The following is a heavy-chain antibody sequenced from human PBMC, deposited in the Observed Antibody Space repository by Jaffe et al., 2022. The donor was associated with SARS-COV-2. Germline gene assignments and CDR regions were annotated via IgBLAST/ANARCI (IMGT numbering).Heavy chain of an antibody. D-gene: IGHD3-3*01. CDR2: INPNSGGT. CDR3: ARDWDYDFWSGYYTASAGGMDV. CDR1: GYTFTGYY. J-gene: IGHJ6*02. V-gene: IGHV1-2*02. Sequence: QVQLVQSGAEVKKPGASVKVSCKASGYTFTGYYMHWVRQAPGQGLEWMGWINPNSGGTNYAQKFQGRVTMTRDTSISTAYMELSRLRSDDTAVYYCARDWDYDFWSGYYTASAGGMDVWGQGTTVTVSS.